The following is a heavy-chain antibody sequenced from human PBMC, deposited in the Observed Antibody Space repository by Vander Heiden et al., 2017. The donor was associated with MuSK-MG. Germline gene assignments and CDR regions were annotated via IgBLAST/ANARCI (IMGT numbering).Heavy chain of an antibody. V-gene: IGHV3-30*04. J-gene: IGHJ6*02. CDR2: ISYDGSNK. CDR1: GFTFGSYA. Sequence: QVQLVEVAGGVVQPGRSLRLPCAAAGFTFGSYAMHWVRQAPGKGLAWVAVISYDGSNKYYADSVKGRFTISRDNSKNTLYLQMNSLRAEDTAVYYCAREPTGYYYYGMDVWGQGTTVTVSS. CDR3: AREPTGYYYYGMDV.